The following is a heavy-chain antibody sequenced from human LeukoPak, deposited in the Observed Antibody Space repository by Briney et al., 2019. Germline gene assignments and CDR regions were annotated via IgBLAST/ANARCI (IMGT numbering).Heavy chain of an antibody. V-gene: IGHV4-30-4*01. CDR2: IYYSGST. Sequence: SQSLSLTCTVAGGSISSGDYGWSWTRQPRGKGLEWIGYIYYSGSTYYNPSIKSRVTISVDTSKSQYSLKLSSVPAADTAVYYCARGPYYYGSGSYYYYSYYGMDVWGQGTTVTVSS. J-gene: IGHJ6*02. CDR3: ARGPYYYGSGSYYYYSYYGMDV. D-gene: IGHD3-10*01. CDR1: GGSISSGDYG.